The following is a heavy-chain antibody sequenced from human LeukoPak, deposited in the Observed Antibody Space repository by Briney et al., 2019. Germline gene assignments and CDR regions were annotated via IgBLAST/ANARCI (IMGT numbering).Heavy chain of an antibody. CDR1: GFTFSNYA. V-gene: IGHV3-23*01. D-gene: IGHD3-10*01. CDR2: IRGSGGST. Sequence: GGSLGLSCAASGFTFSNYAMSWVRQAPGKGLEWVSAIRGSGGSTYYADSVKGRFAISRDNAKTSLYLQMNSLRAEDTAVYYCARFAYYYDSGSYPDYWGQGTLVTVSS. J-gene: IGHJ4*02. CDR3: ARFAYYYDSGSYPDY.